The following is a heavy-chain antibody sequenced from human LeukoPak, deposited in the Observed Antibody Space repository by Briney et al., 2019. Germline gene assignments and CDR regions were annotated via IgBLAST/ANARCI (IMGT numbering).Heavy chain of an antibody. D-gene: IGHD3-10*01. CDR2: ITGSGSEI. CDR1: GFTFSRYA. CDR3: AKDRFGSGGPNWFGP. Sequence: GGSLRLSCAGSGFTFSRYAMSWVRHVPGKGLEWVSAITGSGSEIFSTDSVKGRFTISRDNAKNTLYLQMNNLRAEDTAIYYCAKDRFGSGGPNWFGPWGQGTLVTVSS. J-gene: IGHJ5*02. V-gene: IGHV3-23*01.